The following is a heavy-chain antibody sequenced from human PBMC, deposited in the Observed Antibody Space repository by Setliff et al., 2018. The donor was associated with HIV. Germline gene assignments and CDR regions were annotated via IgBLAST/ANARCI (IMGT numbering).Heavy chain of an antibody. Sequence: SETLSLTCTVSGGSISRYYWSWIRQSPGKGLEWIGYVYFTGHTNFNPSLKSRVTMSIDTPQNQFSLTLTSVTAADTAVYYCPRSPEWGAGGIDYWGQGTLVTVSS. D-gene: IGHD1-26*01. CDR2: VYFTGHT. CDR3: PRSPEWGAGGIDY. V-gene: IGHV4-59*01. J-gene: IGHJ4*02. CDR1: GGSISRYY.